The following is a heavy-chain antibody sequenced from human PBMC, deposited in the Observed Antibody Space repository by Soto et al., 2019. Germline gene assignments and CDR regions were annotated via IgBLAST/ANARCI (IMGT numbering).Heavy chain of an antibody. CDR2: IIPIFGTA. D-gene: IGHD6-19*01. CDR3: AWRQWLVKYYFDY. J-gene: IGHJ4*02. CDR1: GGTFSSYA. Sequence: QVQLVQSGAAVNKPGSSVKVSCKASGGTFSSYAISWVRQAPGHGLEWMGGIIPIFGTANYAQKFQGRVTITADESTSTAYMELSSLRSEDTAVYYCAWRQWLVKYYFDYWGQGTLVTVSS. V-gene: IGHV1-69*01.